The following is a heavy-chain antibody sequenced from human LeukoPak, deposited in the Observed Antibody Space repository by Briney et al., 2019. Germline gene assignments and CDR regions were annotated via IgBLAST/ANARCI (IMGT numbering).Heavy chain of an antibody. D-gene: IGHD2-2*01. V-gene: IGHV4-4*02. CDR3: ARSGWRKYQLNWFDP. CDR1: GGSISSSNW. CDR2: IYHSGST. J-gene: IGHJ5*02. Sequence: SGTLSLTCAVSGGSISSSNWWSWVRQPPGKGLEWIGEIYHSGSTNYNPSLKSRVTISVDKSKNQFSLKLSSVTAADTAVYYCARSGWRKYQLNWFDPWGQGTLVTVSS.